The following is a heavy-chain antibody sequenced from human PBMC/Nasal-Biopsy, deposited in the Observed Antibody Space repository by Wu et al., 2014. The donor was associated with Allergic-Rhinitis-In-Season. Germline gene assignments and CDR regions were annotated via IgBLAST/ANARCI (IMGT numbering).Heavy chain of an antibody. CDR2: INHSGST. V-gene: IGHV4-34*01. CDR3: ARGAGWYNY. CDR1: GGSFSGYY. D-gene: IGHD6-19*01. J-gene: IGHJ4*02. Sequence: TLSLTCAVYGGSFSGYYWSWIRQPPGKGLEWIGEINHSGSTNYNPSLKSRVTISVDTSKNQFSLKLNSVTAADTAVYYCARGAGWYNYWGQGTLVTVSS.